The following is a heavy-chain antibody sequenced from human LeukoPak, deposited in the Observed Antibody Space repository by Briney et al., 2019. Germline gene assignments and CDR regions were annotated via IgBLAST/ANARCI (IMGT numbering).Heavy chain of an antibody. CDR3: ARAGYSRTGTMYYYYGMDV. V-gene: IGHV3-48*03. J-gene: IGHJ6*02. Sequence: GGSLRFSCAASGFTFSSYEMNWVRQAPGKGLEWVSYIGSSGSAIYYADSVKGRFTVSRDNAKNSLYLQMNSLRAEDTAVYYCARAGYSRTGTMYYYYGMDVWGQGTTVTVSS. D-gene: IGHD1-1*01. CDR1: GFTFSSYE. CDR2: IGSSGSAI.